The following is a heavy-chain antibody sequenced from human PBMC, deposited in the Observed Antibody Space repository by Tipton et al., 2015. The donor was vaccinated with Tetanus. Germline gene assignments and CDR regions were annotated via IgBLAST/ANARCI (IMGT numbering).Heavy chain of an antibody. CDR3: VGDSGLGWDAFDI. Sequence: GLVKPSQTLSLTCAISGDSVSSNTDAWNWIRQSPSRGLEWLGRTYYRSKWYNDYSLSVKSRLTINPATSKNQFSLQLKSVTPEEAAMYYCVGDSGLGWDAFDIWGRGTMVTVSS. D-gene: IGHD3-22*01. CDR2: TYYRSKWYN. CDR1: GDSVSSNTDA. V-gene: IGHV6-1*01. J-gene: IGHJ3*02.